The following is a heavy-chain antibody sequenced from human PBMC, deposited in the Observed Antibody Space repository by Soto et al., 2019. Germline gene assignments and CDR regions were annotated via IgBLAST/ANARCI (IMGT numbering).Heavy chain of an antibody. V-gene: IGHV4-59*08. J-gene: IGHJ4*02. Sequence: QVQLQESGPGLVKPSETLSLTCTVTGGSTSSYYWSWLRQPPGKGLEWIGYNSYSGSTDYNPSLKSRVTISVDTPKNQFPLKLSSATAADTAVYYCARHGGSSSFDYWGQGTLVTVSS. CDR2: NSYSGST. CDR3: ARHGGSSSFDY. CDR1: GGSTSSYY. D-gene: IGHD1-26*01.